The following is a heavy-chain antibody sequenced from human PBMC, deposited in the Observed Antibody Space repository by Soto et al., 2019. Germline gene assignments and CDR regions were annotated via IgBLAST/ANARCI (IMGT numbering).Heavy chain of an antibody. CDR2: INPYNGNT. CDR1: GYTFTNYG. V-gene: IGHV1-18*04. CDR3: ARFTSVSDNGEWLDP. Sequence: ASVKVSCKASGYTFTNYGISWVRQAPGQGLEWMGWINPYNGNTNYAQKLQGRLTVTTDTSTSTVHMELRSLRSDDTAMYYCARFTSVSDNGEWLDPWGQGTLVTV. J-gene: IGHJ5*02. D-gene: IGHD3-10*01.